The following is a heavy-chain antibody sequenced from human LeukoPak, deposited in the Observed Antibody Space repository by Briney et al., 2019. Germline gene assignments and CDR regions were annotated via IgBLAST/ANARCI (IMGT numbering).Heavy chain of an antibody. J-gene: IGHJ5*02. V-gene: IGHV4-31*03. CDR1: GDSISSGGYD. Sequence: SQTLPLTCTVSGDSISSGGYDWSWMRQHPGKGLEWTGYSYYSRSTYYNPSLKSRVTISVDTSKNQFSLKLSSVTAADTAVYYCARGGYCSSTSCYGSRELWFDPWGQGTLVTVSS. CDR3: ARGGYCSSTSCYGSRELWFDP. CDR2: SYYSRST. D-gene: IGHD2-2*01.